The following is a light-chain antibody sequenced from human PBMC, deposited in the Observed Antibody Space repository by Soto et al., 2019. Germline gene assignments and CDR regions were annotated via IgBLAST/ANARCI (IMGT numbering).Light chain of an antibody. CDR2: DAS. J-gene: IGKJ2*01. Sequence: EIVLTQSPATLSLSPGERATLSCRASQSVSSYLAWYQQKPGQAPSLLIYDASNRSTGIPARFSGSGSGTDITLTISSLEPEDFAVYYCQQRSNWPPLYTLGQGTKLEIK. CDR3: QQRSNWPPLYT. CDR1: QSVSSY. V-gene: IGKV3-11*01.